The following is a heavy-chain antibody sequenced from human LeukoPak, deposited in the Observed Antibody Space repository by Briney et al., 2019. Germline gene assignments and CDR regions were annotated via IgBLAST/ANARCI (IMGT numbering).Heavy chain of an antibody. V-gene: IGHV3-48*02. Sequence: PGGSLRLSCAASGFTFSGYGMNWVRQAPGKGLEWVSYISSSSSTIYYADSVKGRFTSSRDNAKNSLSLQMNSLTDEDTAVYYCTAYSYAYSFDYWGQGTLVTVSS. J-gene: IGHJ4*02. CDR3: TAYSYAYSFDY. CDR1: GFTFSGYG. CDR2: ISSSSSTI. D-gene: IGHD5-18*01.